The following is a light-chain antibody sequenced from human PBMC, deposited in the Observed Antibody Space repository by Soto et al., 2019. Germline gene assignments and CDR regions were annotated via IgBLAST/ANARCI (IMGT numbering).Light chain of an antibody. CDR1: QSVSSY. CDR3: QHRSNWIT. CDR2: DAS. J-gene: IGKJ5*01. Sequence: EIVLTQSPATLSLSPGERATLSCRASQSVSSYLAWYQQKPGQAPRLLIYDASNRATGIPARFSGSGSGTDFTPTISSLEPEEFAVYYCQHRSNWITFGQGTRLEI. V-gene: IGKV3-11*01.